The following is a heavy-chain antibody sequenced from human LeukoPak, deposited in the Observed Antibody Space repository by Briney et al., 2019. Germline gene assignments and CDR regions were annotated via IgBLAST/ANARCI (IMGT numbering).Heavy chain of an antibody. CDR3: AKDRDYYDSSGYFDY. V-gene: IGHV3-30*18. CDR2: ISYDGSNK. Sequence: PGGFLRLSCAASGFTFSSYGMHWVRQAPGKGLEWVAVISYDGSNKYYADSVKGRFTISRDNSKNTLYLQMNSLRAEDTAVYYCAKDRDYYDSSGYFDYWGQGTLVTASS. D-gene: IGHD3-22*01. J-gene: IGHJ4*02. CDR1: GFTFSSYG.